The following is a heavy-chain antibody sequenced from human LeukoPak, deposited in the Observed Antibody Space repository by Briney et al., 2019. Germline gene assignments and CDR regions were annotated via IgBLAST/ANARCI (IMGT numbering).Heavy chain of an antibody. CDR2: ISGGGGST. Sequence: GGSLRLSCAASGFTFSSYAMSWVRQAPGKGLEWVSAISGGGGSTYYADSVRGRFTISRDNAKNSLHLQMHSLRAEDTAVYYCVRDNPRCCGVVPANIDDYWGQGTLVTVSS. CDR1: GFTFSSYA. D-gene: IGHD2-15*01. V-gene: IGHV3-23*01. CDR3: VRDNPRCCGVVPANIDDY. J-gene: IGHJ4*02.